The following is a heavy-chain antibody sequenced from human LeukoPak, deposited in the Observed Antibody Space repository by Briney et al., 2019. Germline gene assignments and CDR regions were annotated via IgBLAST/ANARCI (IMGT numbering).Heavy chain of an antibody. CDR1: GFTFKNYV. CDR3: AKDLGWELPAVAY. CDR2: IYGSGVSI. J-gene: IGHJ4*02. V-gene: IGHV3-23*01. Sequence: GGSLRLSCVASGFTFKNYVMNWVRQAPGKGLEWLATIYGSGVSISYADSVKGRFTISRDNSNNTLYLQMNSLRAEDTAMYYCAKDLGWELPAVAYWGQGILVTVSS. D-gene: IGHD1-26*01.